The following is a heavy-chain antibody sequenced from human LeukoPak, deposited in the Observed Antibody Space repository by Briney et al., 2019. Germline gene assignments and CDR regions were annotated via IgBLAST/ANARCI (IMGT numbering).Heavy chain of an antibody. CDR2: KSYDGSNK. J-gene: IGHJ4*02. Sequence: GRSLRLSCAASGFTFNNYAMHWVRQAPGKGLEWVAVKSYDGSNKYYADSVKGRFTISRDNSKNTLYLQMNSLRAEDTAVYYCARDGGEQLVGPFDYWGQGTLVTVSS. CDR3: ARDGGEQLVGPFDY. D-gene: IGHD6-6*01. CDR1: GFTFNNYA. V-gene: IGHV3-30-3*01.